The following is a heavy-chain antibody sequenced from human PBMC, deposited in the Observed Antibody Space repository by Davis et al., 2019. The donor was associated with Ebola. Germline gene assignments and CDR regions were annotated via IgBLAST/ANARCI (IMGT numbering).Heavy chain of an antibody. V-gene: IGHV6-1*01. Sequence: HSQTLSLTCAISGDSGSINTAAWNWIRQSPSRGLEWLGRTYYSHKWYHDYGTSVKSRITINLDTSNNQASLQLNSVTPEDTAVYYCARGWLRTGLDVWGKGTTVTVSS. J-gene: IGHJ6*04. CDR1: GDSGSINTAA. CDR2: TYYSHKWYH. D-gene: IGHD5-18*01. CDR3: ARGWLRTGLDV.